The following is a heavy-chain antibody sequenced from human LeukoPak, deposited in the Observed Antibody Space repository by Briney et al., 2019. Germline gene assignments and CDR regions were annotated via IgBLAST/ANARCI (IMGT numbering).Heavy chain of an antibody. CDR1: GGSISSSSYY. D-gene: IGHD3-22*01. V-gene: IGHV4-39*01. CDR3: ARQQYYYDSSGYRAPGRWYFDL. Sequence: PSETLSLTCTVSGGSISSSSYYWGWIRQPPGKGLERIGSIYYSGSTYYNPSLYSRVTISVDTSKNQFSLKLSSVTAADTAVYYCARQQYYYDSSGYRAPGRWYFDLWGRGTLVTVSS. CDR2: IYYSGST. J-gene: IGHJ2*01.